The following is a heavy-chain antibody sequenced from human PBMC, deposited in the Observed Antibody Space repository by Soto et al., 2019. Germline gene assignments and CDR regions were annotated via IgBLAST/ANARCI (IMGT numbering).Heavy chain of an antibody. V-gene: IGHV3-74*01. Sequence: PGGSLRLSCAASGFTFSSDWMHWVRQAPGEGLVWVSRINTDGSDTSYADSVKGRFTISRDNANNSLYLQMNSLRAEDTAVYYCARDYYGSGGPNWFDPWGHGTLVTVSS. CDR1: GFTFSSDW. J-gene: IGHJ5*02. CDR3: ARDYYGSGGPNWFDP. D-gene: IGHD3-10*01. CDR2: INTDGSDT.